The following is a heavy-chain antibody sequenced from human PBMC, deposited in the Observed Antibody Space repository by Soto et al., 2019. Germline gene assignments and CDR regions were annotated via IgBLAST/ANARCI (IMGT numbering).Heavy chain of an antibody. CDR2: INPSGGST. Sequence: ASVEVSCKASGYTFTSYYMHWVRQAPGQGLEWMGIINPSGGSTSYAQKFQGRVTMTRDTSTSTVYMELSSLRSEDTAVYYCARDSIPPNCSGGSCYSGLGYWGQGTLVTVSS. CDR1: GYTFTSYY. CDR3: ARDSIPPNCSGGSCYSGLGY. J-gene: IGHJ4*02. V-gene: IGHV1-46*01. D-gene: IGHD2-15*01.